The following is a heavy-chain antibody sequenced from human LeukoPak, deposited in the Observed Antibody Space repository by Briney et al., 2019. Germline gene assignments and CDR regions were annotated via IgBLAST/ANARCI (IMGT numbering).Heavy chain of an antibody. J-gene: IGHJ3*02. CDR3: ARGAILGYCSSTSCWDHDAFDI. V-gene: IGHV4-59*11. Sequence: SETLSLTCTVSGGSISSHYWSWIRQPPAKGLGWIGYIYYSGSTNYNPSLKSRVTISVDTSKNQFSLKLSSVTAADTAVYYCARGAILGYCSSTSCWDHDAFDIWGQGTMVTVSS. CDR2: IYYSGST. CDR1: GGSISSHY. D-gene: IGHD2-2*01.